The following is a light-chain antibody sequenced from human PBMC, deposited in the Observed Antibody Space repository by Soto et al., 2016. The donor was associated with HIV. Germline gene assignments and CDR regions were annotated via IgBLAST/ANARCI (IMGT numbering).Light chain of an antibody. V-gene: IGLV3-21*03. CDR2: DDS. Sequence: SYELTQPPSVSVAPGKTARITCGGNNIGSKSVHWYQQKPGQAPVLVVYDDSDRPSGTPERFSGSNSGNTATLTISRVEAGDEADYYCQVWDSSSDHRGVFGTGTKVTVL. CDR1: NIGSKS. J-gene: IGLJ1*01. CDR3: QVWDSSSDHRGV.